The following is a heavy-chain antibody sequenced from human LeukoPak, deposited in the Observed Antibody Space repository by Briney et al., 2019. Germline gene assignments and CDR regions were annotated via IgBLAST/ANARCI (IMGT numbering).Heavy chain of an antibody. V-gene: IGHV3-23*01. D-gene: IGHD3-10*01. Sequence: GGSLRLSCAASGFTFSNAWMSWVRQAPGKGLEWVSGISPSGDITYYADSVKGRFTISRDNSKNTLYLEVISLTAEDTAVYYCAKDDAWLRFGEWSQGTLVTVSS. CDR2: ISPSGDIT. J-gene: IGHJ4*02. CDR1: GFTFSNAW. CDR3: AKDDAWLRFGE.